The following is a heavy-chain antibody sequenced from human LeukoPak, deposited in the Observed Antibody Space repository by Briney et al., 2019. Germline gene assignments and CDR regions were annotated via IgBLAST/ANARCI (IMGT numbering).Heavy chain of an antibody. D-gene: IGHD2-2*01. Sequence: PSETLSLTCAVYGGSFSGYYWSWIRQPPGKGLEWIGEINHSGSTNYNPSLKSRVTISVDTSKNQFSLKLSSVTAADTAVYYCARAVVPAGRHYYYGMDVWGQGTTVTVSS. CDR1: GGSFSGYY. CDR2: INHSGST. V-gene: IGHV4-34*01. CDR3: ARAVVPAGRHYYYGMDV. J-gene: IGHJ6*02.